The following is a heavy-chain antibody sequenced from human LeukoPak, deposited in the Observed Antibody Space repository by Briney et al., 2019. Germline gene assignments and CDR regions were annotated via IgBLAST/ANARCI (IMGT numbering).Heavy chain of an antibody. Sequence: PSETLSLTWTVSGGSLSSSSYYWGWIRQPTGKGLEWIGSIYYSGSTNYHPSLKSRVTISVDTSKSQFSLKVSSVTAADTAVYYCAREWLFRSPNWFDPWGQGTLVTVSS. CDR3: AREWLFRSPNWFDP. V-gene: IGHV4-39*07. J-gene: IGHJ5*02. CDR2: IYYSGST. CDR1: GGSLSSSSYY. D-gene: IGHD3-22*01.